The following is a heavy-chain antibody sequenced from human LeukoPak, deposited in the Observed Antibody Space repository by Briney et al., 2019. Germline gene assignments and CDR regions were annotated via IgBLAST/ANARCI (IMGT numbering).Heavy chain of an antibody. Sequence: GGSLRLSCAASGFTFSDYYMSWIRQAPGKGLEWVSYISSSGGTIYYADSVKGRFTISRDNAKNSLYLQMNSLRAEDTAVYYCAKDRGSGSSGYYLLDAFDIWGQGTMVTVSS. CDR1: GFTFSDYY. D-gene: IGHD3-22*01. J-gene: IGHJ3*02. CDR3: AKDRGSGSSGYYLLDAFDI. V-gene: IGHV3-11*01. CDR2: ISSSGGTI.